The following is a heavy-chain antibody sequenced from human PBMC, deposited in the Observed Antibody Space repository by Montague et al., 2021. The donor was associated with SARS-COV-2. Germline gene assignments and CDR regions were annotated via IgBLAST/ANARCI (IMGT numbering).Heavy chain of an antibody. J-gene: IGHJ4*02. CDR1: GGSFSGYY. V-gene: IGHV4-34*12. CDR3: ARLNWDNDSVFDS. D-gene: IGHD1/OR15-1a*01. CDR2: IFHSGNT. Sequence: SETLSLTCAVYGGSFSGYYWSWIRQPPGKGLEWIGYIFHSGNTNYNPSLKSRVTISVDTSKNQFSLRLTSVTAADTAVYYCARLNWDNDSVFDSWGQGAVVAVSS.